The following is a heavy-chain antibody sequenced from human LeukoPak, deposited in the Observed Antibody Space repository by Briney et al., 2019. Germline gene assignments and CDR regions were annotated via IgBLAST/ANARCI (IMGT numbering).Heavy chain of an antibody. V-gene: IGHV3-23*01. CDR3: AKDQDYDYIWGSSRV. CDR2: ISGSGAST. Sequence: GGSLRLSCVVSGFTFSDYAMSWVRQAPGKGLEWVSAISGSGASTIYADSVRGRFTISRDNSKNTLYLQMDSLRAEDTAVYYCAKDQDYDYIWGSSRVWGQGTLVTVSS. D-gene: IGHD3-16*02. J-gene: IGHJ4*02. CDR1: GFTFSDYA.